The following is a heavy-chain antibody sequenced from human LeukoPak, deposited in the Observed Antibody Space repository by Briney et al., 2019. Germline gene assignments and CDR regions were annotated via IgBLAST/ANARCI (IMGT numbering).Heavy chain of an antibody. CDR2: IYTSGST. D-gene: IGHD3-10*01. CDR1: GGSMSYDY. Sequence: SETLSLTCTVSGGSMSYDYWSWIRQTPGMRLEWIGYIYTSGSTRYNPSLKSRVTISVDTSKNHFSLRLRSVTAADTAVYYCARHFRRDYSASGASQYYHYIDVWGKGTTVTVSS. V-gene: IGHV4-4*09. CDR3: ARHFRRDYSASGASQYYHYIDV. J-gene: IGHJ6*03.